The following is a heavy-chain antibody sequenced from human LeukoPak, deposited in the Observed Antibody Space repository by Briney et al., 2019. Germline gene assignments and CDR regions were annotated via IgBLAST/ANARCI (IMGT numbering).Heavy chain of an antibody. D-gene: IGHD4-17*01. CDR2: ITSSGSI. J-gene: IGHJ4*02. Sequence: PGGSLRLSCAASGFTFNNYAMNWVRQAPGKGLEWVSVITSSGSIYYADSVKGRFTISRDNSKNTLYLQMNSLRAEDTAIYYCAEDLYGDYDFDCWGRGTLVTVSS. CDR3: AEDLYGDYDFDC. CDR1: GFTFNNYA. V-gene: IGHV3-23*01.